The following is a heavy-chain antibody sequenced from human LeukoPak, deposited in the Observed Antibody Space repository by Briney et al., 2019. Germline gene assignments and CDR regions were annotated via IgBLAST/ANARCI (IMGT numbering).Heavy chain of an antibody. CDR1: GFTFSIYG. V-gene: IGHV3-30*02. D-gene: IGHD1-26*01. Sequence: PGGSLRLSCAASGFTFSIYGMHWVRHAPGKGLVWVAFIRYDGSNKYYADSVKGRFTIPRDNSKNTLYLQMNSLRAEDTAVYYCAKDRTDLGSYFDYGGQGTLVTVSS. CDR2: IRYDGSNK. CDR3: AKDRTDLGSYFDY. J-gene: IGHJ4*02.